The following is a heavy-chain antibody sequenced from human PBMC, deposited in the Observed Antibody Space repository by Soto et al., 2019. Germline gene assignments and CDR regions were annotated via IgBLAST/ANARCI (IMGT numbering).Heavy chain of an antibody. J-gene: IGHJ3*02. CDR2: IIPILGIA. V-gene: IGHV1-69*02. D-gene: IGHD6-19*01. Sequence: ASVKVSCKASGGTFSSYTISWVRQAPGQGLEWMGRIIPILGIANYAQKFQGRVTITADKSTSTAYMELSSLRSEDTAVYYCARASSGYSSGSRTDGAFDIWGQGTMVTVSS. CDR1: GGTFSSYT. CDR3: ARASSGYSSGSRTDGAFDI.